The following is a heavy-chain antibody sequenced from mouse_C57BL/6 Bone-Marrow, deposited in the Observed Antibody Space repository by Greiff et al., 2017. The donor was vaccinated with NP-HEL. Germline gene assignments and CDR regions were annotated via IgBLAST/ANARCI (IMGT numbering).Heavy chain of an antibody. Sequence: VQLQQSGAELVRPGASVKLSCTASGFNIKDYYMHWVKQRPEQGLEWIGRIDPEDGDTEYAPMFQGKATMTADTSSNTTYLQLSNLTSKDTAVYYCTPPDAWCFDVWGTGTTVTVSS. CDR2: IDPEDGDT. V-gene: IGHV14-1*01. J-gene: IGHJ1*03. CDR1: GFNIKDYY. CDR3: TPPDAWCFDV.